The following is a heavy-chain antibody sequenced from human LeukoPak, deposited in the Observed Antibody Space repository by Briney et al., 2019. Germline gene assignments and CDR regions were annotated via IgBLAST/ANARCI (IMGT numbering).Heavy chain of an antibody. J-gene: IGHJ6*03. CDR2: INPSGGST. D-gene: IGHD1-26*01. CDR1: GYTFTSYY. V-gene: IGHV1-46*01. Sequence: ASVKVSCKASGYTFTSYYMHWVRQAPGQGLEWMGIINPSGGSTSYAQKFQGRVTITADKSTSTAYMELSSLRSEDTAVYYCARDGIVGATTHYYYMDVWGKGTTVTVSS. CDR3: ARDGIVGATTHYYYMDV.